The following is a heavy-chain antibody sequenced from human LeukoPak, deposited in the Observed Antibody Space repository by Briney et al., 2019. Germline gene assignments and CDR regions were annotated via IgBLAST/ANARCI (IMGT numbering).Heavy chain of an antibody. Sequence: GGSLRLSCAASGFTFSSYWMHWVRQAPGRGLVWVSRINSDGSSTSYADSVKGRFTISRDNAKNTLYLQMNSLRAEDTAVYYCARVAAKSSGYTYWGQGTLVTVSS. CDR1: GFTFSSYW. D-gene: IGHD3-22*01. V-gene: IGHV3-74*01. CDR2: INSDGSST. J-gene: IGHJ4*02. CDR3: ARVAAKSSGYTY.